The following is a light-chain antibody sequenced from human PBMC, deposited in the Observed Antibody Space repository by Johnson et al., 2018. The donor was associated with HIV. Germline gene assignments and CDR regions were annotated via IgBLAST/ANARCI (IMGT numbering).Light chain of an antibody. J-gene: IGLJ1*01. CDR1: SSNIGNNY. Sequence: QSVLTQPPSVSAAPGQKVTISCSGSSSNIGNNYVSWYQQLPGTAPKLLIYDNNKRPSGIPDRFSGSKSGTSATLGITGLQTGDEADYYCGTWDSSLCVYVFGTGPKVTVL. CDR3: GTWDSSLCVYV. CDR2: DNN. V-gene: IGLV1-51*01.